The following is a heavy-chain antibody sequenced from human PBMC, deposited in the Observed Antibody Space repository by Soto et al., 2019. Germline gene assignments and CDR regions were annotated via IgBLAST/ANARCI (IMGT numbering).Heavy chain of an antibody. CDR1: EFTFRSYW. J-gene: IGHJ3*01. V-gene: IGHV3-74*01. CDR3: ARSLPGTYGAFDL. Sequence: EVQLVDSGGGLVQPGGPLRLSCAASEFTFRSYWMHWVRQSPGKGLVWVSRISGDGSSTNYADSVKGRFTISRDNAKNTVYLQIDSLRAEDTAVYYCARSLPGTYGAFDLWGQGTMVTVSS. D-gene: IGHD1-7*01. CDR2: ISGDGSST.